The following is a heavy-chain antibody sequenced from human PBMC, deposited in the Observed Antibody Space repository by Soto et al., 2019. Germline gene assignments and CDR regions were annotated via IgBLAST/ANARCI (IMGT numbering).Heavy chain of an antibody. CDR3: ARDEDIAAAGPSAAGY. CDR2: ISACNGNT. CDR1: GYTFTSYG. D-gene: IGHD6-13*01. J-gene: IGHJ4*02. Sequence: ASVKVSCKASGYTFTSYGISWVRQAPGQGLEWMGWISACNGNTNYAQKLQGRVTMTTDTSTSTAYMELRSLRSDDTAVYYCARDEDIAAAGPSAAGYWGQGTLVTVSS. V-gene: IGHV1-18*01.